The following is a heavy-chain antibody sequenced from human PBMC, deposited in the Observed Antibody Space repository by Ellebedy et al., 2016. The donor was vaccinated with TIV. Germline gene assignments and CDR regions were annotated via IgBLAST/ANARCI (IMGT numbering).Heavy chain of an antibody. CDR1: GFTFSSYA. V-gene: IGHV3-30*01. CDR2: ISYDGSNK. CDR3: ARVGVGAGGAFDI. J-gene: IGHJ3*02. Sequence: GESLKISCAASGFTFSSYAMHWVRQAPGKGLEWVAVISYDGSNKYYADSVKGRFTISRDNSKNTLYLQMNSLRAEDTAVYYCARVGVGAGGAFDIWGQGTMATVSS. D-gene: IGHD1-26*01.